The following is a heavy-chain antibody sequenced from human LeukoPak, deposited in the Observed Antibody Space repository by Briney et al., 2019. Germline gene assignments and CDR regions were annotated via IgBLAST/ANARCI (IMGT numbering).Heavy chain of an antibody. Sequence: SVKVSCKASGYTFTGYYMHWVRQAPGQGLEWMGRIIPIFGTANYAQKFQGRVTITTDESTSTAYMELSSLRSEDTAVYYCARDGYSSGWYVRGFDYWGQGTLVTVSS. CDR3: ARDGYSSGWYVRGFDY. D-gene: IGHD6-19*01. V-gene: IGHV1-69*05. CDR1: GYTFTGYY. J-gene: IGHJ4*02. CDR2: IIPIFGTA.